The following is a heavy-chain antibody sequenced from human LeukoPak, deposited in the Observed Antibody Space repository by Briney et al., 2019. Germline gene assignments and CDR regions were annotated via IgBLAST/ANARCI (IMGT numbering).Heavy chain of an antibody. V-gene: IGHV1-2*02. J-gene: IGHJ5*02. D-gene: IGHD6-19*01. CDR3: ARDKGSGWLNWFDP. Sequence: GASVKVSCKASVYTFTGYYMHWVRQAPAQGLEWMGWINPNRGGTNYAQKFQGRVTMTRDTSISTAYMELSRLRSDDTAVYYCARDKGSGWLNWFDPWGQGTLVTVSS. CDR2: INPNRGGT. CDR1: VYTFTGYY.